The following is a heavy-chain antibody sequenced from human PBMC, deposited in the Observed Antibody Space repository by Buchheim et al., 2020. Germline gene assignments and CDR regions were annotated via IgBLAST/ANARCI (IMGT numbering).Heavy chain of an antibody. V-gene: IGHV3-23*01. CDR2: ILGSGSST. Sequence: EVQLLESGGGLVQPGGSLRLSCAASGFTFSSYAMSWVRQAPGKGLEWVSAILGSGSSTYYADSVKGRFIISRDNSKNPLYLQMNSLRVEDTAVYYCTKAHDTSGYYPFVYGGQGTL. J-gene: IGHJ4*02. CDR3: TKAHDTSGYYPFVY. CDR1: GFTFSSYA. D-gene: IGHD3-22*01.